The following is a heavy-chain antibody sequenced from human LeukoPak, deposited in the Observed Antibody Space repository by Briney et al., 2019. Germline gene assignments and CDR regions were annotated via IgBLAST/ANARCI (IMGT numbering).Heavy chain of an antibody. CDR3: AKDLRYCSSTSCPAFNTAMAHDAFDI. CDR2: ISYDGSNK. V-gene: IGHV3-30-3*01. J-gene: IGHJ3*02. CDR1: GFTFSSYA. D-gene: IGHD2-2*01. Sequence: PGRSLRLSCAASGFTFSSYAMHWVRQAPGKGLEWVAVISYDGSNKYYADSVKGRFTISRDNSKNTLYLQMNSLRAEDTAVYYCAKDLRYCSSTSCPAFNTAMAHDAFDIWGQGTMVTVSS.